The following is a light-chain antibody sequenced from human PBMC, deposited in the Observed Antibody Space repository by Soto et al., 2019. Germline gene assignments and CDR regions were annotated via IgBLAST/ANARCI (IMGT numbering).Light chain of an antibody. J-gene: IGKJ5*01. CDR1: QDIGTL. CDR2: GAS. Sequence: AIRMTQSPNSLSAYIGDTVTISCRASQDIGTLVAWYQQRPGKAPKVLIHGASALGRGVPSRFSASGSRTDFTLTITYVQSEDFATYFCLHYHSYPITFGQGTRLEVK. CDR3: LHYHSYPIT. V-gene: IGKV1-8*01.